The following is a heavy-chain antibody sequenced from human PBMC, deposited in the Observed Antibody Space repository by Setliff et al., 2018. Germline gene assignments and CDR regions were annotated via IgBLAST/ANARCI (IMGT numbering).Heavy chain of an antibody. V-gene: IGHV4-59*01. CDR1: GGSISPYY. D-gene: IGHD2-15*01. CDR2: IXHXXXX. Sequence: SETLSLTCTVSGGSISPYYWSWIRQSPGKGLEWIAWIXHXXXXNYNXXLKSRVTLSVDTSKNQFSLNLASVTAADTAACYCARGGASSQWFDSWGQGTLVTVSS. J-gene: IGHJ5*01. CDR3: ARGGASSQWFDS.